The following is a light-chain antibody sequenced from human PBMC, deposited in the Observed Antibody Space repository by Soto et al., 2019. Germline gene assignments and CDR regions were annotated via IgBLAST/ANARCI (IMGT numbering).Light chain of an antibody. CDR3: QQRSNWPPWT. CDR2: DAS. CDR1: QSVSSY. V-gene: IGKV3-11*01. Sequence: EIVLTQSPATRSLSPGERATLSCSASQSVSSYLAWYQQKPGQAPRLLIYDASNRATGIPARFSGSGSGTDFTLTISSLEPEDFAVYYCQQRSNWPPWTFGQGTKVEI. J-gene: IGKJ1*01.